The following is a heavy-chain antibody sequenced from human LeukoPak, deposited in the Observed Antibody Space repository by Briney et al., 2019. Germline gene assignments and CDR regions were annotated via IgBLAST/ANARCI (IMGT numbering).Heavy chain of an antibody. Sequence: SETLSLTCAVSGESFSGYYWSWVRQTPGKGLEWIWDINHGGSTNYNPSLKRRVTISLDTSKNQFSLNLNSVTAAATALYYCARGGGSDFDYWGQGTLVTVSS. CDR1: GESFSGYY. CDR2: INHGGST. CDR3: ARGGGSDFDY. J-gene: IGHJ4*02. V-gene: IGHV4-34*01. D-gene: IGHD2-15*01.